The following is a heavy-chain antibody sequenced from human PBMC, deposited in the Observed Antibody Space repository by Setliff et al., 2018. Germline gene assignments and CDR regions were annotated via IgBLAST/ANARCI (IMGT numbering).Heavy chain of an antibody. Sequence: GASVKVSCKASGSNFIGYYLYWLRQAPGQGLEWVGWIDPKSGRTKYAVKFQGRVTMTRDTSSSTIYMEVNSLTSDDTAVYFCAKQGDLAFDYWGQGTQVTVSS. CDR3: AKQGDLAFDY. V-gene: IGHV1-2*02. J-gene: IGHJ4*02. CDR2: IDPKSGRT. CDR1: GSNFIGYY. D-gene: IGHD3-16*01.